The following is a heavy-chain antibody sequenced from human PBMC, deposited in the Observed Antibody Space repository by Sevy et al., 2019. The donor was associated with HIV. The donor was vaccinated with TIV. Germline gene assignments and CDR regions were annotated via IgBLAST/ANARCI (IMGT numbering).Heavy chain of an antibody. Sequence: GGSLRLSCAASGFTLSDYYISWIRQAPGKGLQWISYIDGSGDTTYYADSVKGRFTISRDNAKNSVYLLMNTLAGEDTAVYYCARDHVKEGDLGDYYYHAMDVWGQGTTVTVSS. J-gene: IGHJ6*02. V-gene: IGHV3-11*01. CDR1: GFTLSDYY. D-gene: IGHD2-21*02. CDR3: ARDHVKEGDLGDYYYHAMDV. CDR2: IDGSGDTT.